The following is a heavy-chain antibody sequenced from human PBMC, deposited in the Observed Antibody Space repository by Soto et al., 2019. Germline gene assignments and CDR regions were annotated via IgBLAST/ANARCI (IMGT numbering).Heavy chain of an antibody. CDR2: IVNDGSNR. D-gene: IGHD3-22*01. CDR1: GFTFSRYG. CDR3: ARDDDYEGNRFDY. Sequence: QVHLVESGGGVVQPGRSLRLSCAASGFTFSRYGMHWVRQAPGEGLEWMAVIVNDGSNRDHADSVKGRFTISRDNSKNTLYLQMNNLRAEDTAMYYCARDDDYEGNRFDYWGQGTLVTVSS. J-gene: IGHJ4*02. V-gene: IGHV3-33*01.